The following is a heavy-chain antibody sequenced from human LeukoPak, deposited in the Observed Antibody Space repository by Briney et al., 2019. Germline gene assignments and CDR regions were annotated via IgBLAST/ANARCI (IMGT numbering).Heavy chain of an antibody. D-gene: IGHD3-10*01. V-gene: IGHV4-59*08. CDR3: ARYGSGSYIGY. CDR2: IYYSGST. J-gene: IGHJ4*02. Sequence: PSETLSLTCTVSGGSISSYYWSWIRQPPGKGLEWIGYIYYSGSTNYNPSLKSRVTISVDTSKNQFSLKLSSVTAADTAVYYCARYGSGSYIGYWGQGTLVTVSS. CDR1: GGSISSYY.